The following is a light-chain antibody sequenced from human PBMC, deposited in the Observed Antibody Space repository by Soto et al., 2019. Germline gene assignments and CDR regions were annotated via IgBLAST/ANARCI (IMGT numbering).Light chain of an antibody. Sequence: DIQMTQSPASLSSSLGDRVTLTCRASQSISSRFAWYQQKPGQAPKLMIYDASSLESGVPSRFSGSGSGTEFTLTISSLEPEDFATYYCQQYNSYPGTFGQGTKVDIK. V-gene: IGKV1-5*01. CDR1: QSISSR. J-gene: IGKJ1*01. CDR3: QQYNSYPGT. CDR2: DAS.